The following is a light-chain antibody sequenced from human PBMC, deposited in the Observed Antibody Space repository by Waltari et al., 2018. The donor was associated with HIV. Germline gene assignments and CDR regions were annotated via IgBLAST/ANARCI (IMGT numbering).Light chain of an antibody. CDR2: ETS. Sequence: DIVLTQSPAALSVSAGDRATLPCRASQSVSKHLAWYQQKSGQPPRLLIYETSTRAAGTPGRFNGSGSGTDFALTISDVEPADVAVYYCQQRSSWPPVTFGGGTKVEI. CDR1: QSVSKH. CDR3: QQRSSWPPVT. J-gene: IGKJ4*01. V-gene: IGKV3-11*01.